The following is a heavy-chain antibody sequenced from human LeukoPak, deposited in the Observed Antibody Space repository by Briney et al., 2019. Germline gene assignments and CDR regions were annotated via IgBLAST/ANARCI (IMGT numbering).Heavy chain of an antibody. CDR1: GFTFDDYG. CDR3: ARDLGIAVAGDFDY. Sequence: GGSLRLSCAASGFTFDDYGMSWVRQAPGKGLEWVSGINWNGGSTGYADSVKGRFTISRDNAKNSLYLQMNSLRAEDTALYYCARDLGIAVAGDFDYWGQGTLVTVSS. J-gene: IGHJ4*02. D-gene: IGHD6-19*01. V-gene: IGHV3-20*04. CDR2: INWNGGST.